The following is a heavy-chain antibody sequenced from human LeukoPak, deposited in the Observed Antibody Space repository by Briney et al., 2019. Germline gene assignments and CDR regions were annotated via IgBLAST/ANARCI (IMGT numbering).Heavy chain of an antibody. CDR3: ARGLGGPPDYDSSGYFDY. J-gene: IGHJ4*02. D-gene: IGHD3-22*01. V-gene: IGHV4-4*02. CDR1: GGSISSSNW. CDR2: INHSGST. Sequence: PSETLSLTCAVSGGSISSSNWWSWVRQPPGKGLEWIGEINHSGSTNYNPSLKSRVTISVDTSKNQFSLKLSSVTAADTAVYYCARGLGGPPDYDSSGYFDYWGQGTLVTVSS.